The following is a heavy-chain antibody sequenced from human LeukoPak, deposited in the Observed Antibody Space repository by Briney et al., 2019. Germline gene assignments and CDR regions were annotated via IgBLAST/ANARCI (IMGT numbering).Heavy chain of an antibody. V-gene: IGHV3-9*01. Sequence: GGSLRLSCAASGFTFGDYGMHWVRQAPGKGLEWVSGISWNSGSTAYADSVKGRFTISRDNAKNSLYLQMNSLRAEDTALYYCAKDRYSSTWYEGYFDYWGRGTLVTVSA. D-gene: IGHD6-13*01. CDR1: GFTFGDYG. CDR3: AKDRYSSTWYEGYFDY. J-gene: IGHJ4*02. CDR2: ISWNSGST.